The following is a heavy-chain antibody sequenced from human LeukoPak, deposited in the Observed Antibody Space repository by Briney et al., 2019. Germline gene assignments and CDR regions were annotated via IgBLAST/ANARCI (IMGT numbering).Heavy chain of an antibody. CDR3: AKGAGGYYDSSGSLDY. D-gene: IGHD3-22*01. J-gene: IGHJ4*02. Sequence: GGSLRLSCAASGFTFSSYAMSWVRQAPGKGLEWVSAISGSGGSTYYADSVKGRFTISRDNSKNTLYLQMNSLRAEDTAVYYCAKGAGGYYDSSGSLDYWGQGTLVTVSS. V-gene: IGHV3-23*01. CDR2: ISGSGGST. CDR1: GFTFSSYA.